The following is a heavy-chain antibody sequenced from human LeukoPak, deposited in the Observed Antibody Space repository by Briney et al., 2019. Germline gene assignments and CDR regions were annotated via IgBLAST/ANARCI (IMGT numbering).Heavy chain of an antibody. CDR2: IFYGGNT. CDR3: ARGGPNIAARRLFFDY. J-gene: IGHJ4*02. V-gene: IGHV4-59*05. CDR1: GFTFSSYSMN. Sequence: GSLRLSCAASGFTFSSYSMNWVRQAPGKGLEWIGSIFYGGNTYYKPSLKSRVTISVDTSKNQFSLKLSSVTATDTAVYYCARGGPNIAARRLFFDYWGQGTLVTVSS. D-gene: IGHD6-6*01.